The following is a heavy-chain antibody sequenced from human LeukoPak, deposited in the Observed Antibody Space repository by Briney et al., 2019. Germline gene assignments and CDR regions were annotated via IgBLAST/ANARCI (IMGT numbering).Heavy chain of an antibody. V-gene: IGHV4-59*08. CDR2: ISYSGGT. D-gene: IGHD2-2*01. CDR1: GGSISNYY. CDR3: ARQAYCSGTSCYPFDY. Sequence: SETLSLTCTVSGGSISNYYWNWIRQRPGKGLEWVGHISYSGGTKYNPSLQSRLTILIDTSKNQFSLNLSSVTAADTAIYYCARQAYCSGTSCYPFDYWGQGTLVTVSS. J-gene: IGHJ4*02.